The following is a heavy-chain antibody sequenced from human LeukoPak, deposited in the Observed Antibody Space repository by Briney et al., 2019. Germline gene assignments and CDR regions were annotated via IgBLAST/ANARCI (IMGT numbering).Heavy chain of an antibody. V-gene: IGHV3-23*01. D-gene: IGHD6-19*01. Sequence: GGSLRLSCAASGFTFSSYAMSWVRQAPGKGLEWVSAIGGSGGSTYYADSVKGRFTISRDNSKNTLYLQMNSLRAEDTAVYYCAKVGSSGSTFDYWGQGTLVTVSS. J-gene: IGHJ4*02. CDR3: AKVGSSGSTFDY. CDR2: IGGSGGST. CDR1: GFTFSSYA.